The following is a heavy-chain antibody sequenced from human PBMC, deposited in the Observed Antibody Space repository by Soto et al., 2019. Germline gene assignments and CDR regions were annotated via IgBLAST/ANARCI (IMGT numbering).Heavy chain of an antibody. CDR3: ARDSREPRAYYYYGMDV. J-gene: IGHJ6*02. D-gene: IGHD1-1*01. V-gene: IGHV1-69*06. Sequence: SVKVSCKAPGGTFSSYAISWVRQAPGQGLEWMGGIIPIFGTANYAQKFQGRVTITADKSTSTAYMELSSLRSEDTAVYYCARDSREPRAYYYYGMDVWGQGTTVTVSS. CDR2: IIPIFGTA. CDR1: GGTFSSYA.